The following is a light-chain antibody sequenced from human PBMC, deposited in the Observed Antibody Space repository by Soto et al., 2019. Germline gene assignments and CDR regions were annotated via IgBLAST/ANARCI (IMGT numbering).Light chain of an antibody. J-gene: IGLJ1*01. CDR1: SSDVGSYSR. CDR3: SSYTSSNTYV. Sequence: QSALTQPPSVSGSPGQSVTISCTGTSSDVGSYSRVSWYQQPPGTAPKLMIYEVSNRPSGVPDHFSGSKSGNTASLTISGLKPEDEADYYCSSYTSSNTYVFGTGTKLTVL. CDR2: EVS. V-gene: IGLV2-18*02.